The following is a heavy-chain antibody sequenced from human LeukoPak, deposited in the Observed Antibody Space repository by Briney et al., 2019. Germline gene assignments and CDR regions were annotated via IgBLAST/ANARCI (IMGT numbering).Heavy chain of an antibody. V-gene: IGHV4-30-2*01. CDR1: GGSISSGGYS. CDR3: ARATAINWFDP. Sequence: PSETLSLTCAVSGGSISSGGYSWSWIRQPPGKGLEWIGYIYHSGSTYYNPSLKSRVTISVDRSKNQFSLKLSSVTSADTAVYYCARATAINWFDPWGQGTLVTVSS. D-gene: IGHD1-1*01. J-gene: IGHJ5*02. CDR2: IYHSGST.